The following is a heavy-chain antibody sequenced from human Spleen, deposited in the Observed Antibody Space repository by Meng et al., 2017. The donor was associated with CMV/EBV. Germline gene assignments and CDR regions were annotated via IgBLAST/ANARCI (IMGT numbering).Heavy chain of an antibody. CDR2: ISGGAGST. V-gene: IGHV3-23*01. CDR1: GFTFSHYA. Sequence: GESLKIPCSASGFTFSHYAMSWVRQAPGKGLVWVSAISGGAGSTYCADSVKGRFIISRDDSKNTLYLQMSSLRAEDTAVYYCARASFRAYDYWSGYYSKLGAFDVWGQGTMVTVSS. D-gene: IGHD3-3*01. J-gene: IGHJ3*01. CDR3: ARASFRAYDYWSGYYSKLGAFDV.